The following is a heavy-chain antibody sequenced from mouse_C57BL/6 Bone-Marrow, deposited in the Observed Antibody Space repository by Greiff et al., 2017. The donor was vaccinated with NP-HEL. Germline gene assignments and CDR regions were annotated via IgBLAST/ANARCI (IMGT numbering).Heavy chain of an antibody. CDR2: INPSSGYT. V-gene: IGHV1-4*01. CDR3: AKLFDY. D-gene: IGHD1-3*01. J-gene: IGHJ2*01. Sequence: QVQLQQSGAELARPGASVKMSCKASGYTFTSYTMHWVKQRPGQGLEWIGYINPSSGYTKYNQKFKDKATLTADKSSSTAYMQLSSLTSEDSAFXYGAKLFDYWGQGTTLTVSS. CDR1: GYTFTSYT.